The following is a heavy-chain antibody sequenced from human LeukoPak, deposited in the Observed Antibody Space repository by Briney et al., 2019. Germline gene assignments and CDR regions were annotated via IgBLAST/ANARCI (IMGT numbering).Heavy chain of an antibody. V-gene: IGHV3-11*04. CDR2: ISSSGSTI. J-gene: IGHJ6*02. CDR1: GFTFSDYY. D-gene: IGHD3-10*01. Sequence: GGSLRLSCAASGFTFSDYYMSWIRQAPGKGLEWVSYISSSGSTIYYADSVKGRFTISRDNAKNSLYLQMNSLRAEDTAVYYCARADGSGSYYMSGMDVWGQGTTVTVSS. CDR3: ARADGSGSYYMSGMDV.